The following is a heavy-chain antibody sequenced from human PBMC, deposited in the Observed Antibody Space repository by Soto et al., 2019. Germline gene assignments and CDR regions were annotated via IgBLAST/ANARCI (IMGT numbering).Heavy chain of an antibody. V-gene: IGHV4-59*01. D-gene: IGHD6-13*01. J-gene: IGHJ6*02. CDR3: ASSNIAAAGFYYYGMDV. CDR1: GGSSSRYY. Sequence: PSETLSVTCSVAGGSSSRYYWSWIRQPPGKGLEWIGYIYYSGSTNYNPSLKSRVTISVDTSKNQFSLKLSSVTAADTAVYYCASSNIAAAGFYYYGMDVWGRGTTVTVSS. CDR2: IYYSGST.